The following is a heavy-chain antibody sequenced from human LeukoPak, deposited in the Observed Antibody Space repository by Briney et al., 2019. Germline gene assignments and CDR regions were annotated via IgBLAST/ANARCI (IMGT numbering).Heavy chain of an antibody. Sequence: GGSLRLSCAASGFTFSSSAMSWVRQAPGKGLEWVSTISGSDSSTHYADSVKGRFTISRDNSKNTLDLQMNSLRADDTAVYYCAKSGYNRFDYWGQGTLVTVSS. J-gene: IGHJ4*02. CDR3: AKSGYNRFDY. V-gene: IGHV3-23*01. CDR1: GFTFSSSA. CDR2: ISGSDSST. D-gene: IGHD5-24*01.